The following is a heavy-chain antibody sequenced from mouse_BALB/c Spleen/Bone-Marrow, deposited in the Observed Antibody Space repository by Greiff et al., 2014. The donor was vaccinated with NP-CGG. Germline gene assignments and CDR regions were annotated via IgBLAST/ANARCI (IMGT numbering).Heavy chain of an antibody. V-gene: IGHV1-9*01. Sequence: SGAALMKPGASVKISCKATGCTFSSYWIEWVRQRPGHGLEWIGEILPGSGSTNYNEKFKGKATFTADTSSNTAYMQLSSLTSEDSAVYYCARDTTVGYWGQGTTLTVSS. J-gene: IGHJ2*01. CDR1: GCTFSSYW. CDR2: ILPGSGST. D-gene: IGHD1-1*01. CDR3: ARDTTVGY.